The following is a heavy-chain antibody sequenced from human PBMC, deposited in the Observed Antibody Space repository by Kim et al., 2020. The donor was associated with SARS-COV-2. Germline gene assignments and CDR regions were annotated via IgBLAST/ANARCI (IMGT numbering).Heavy chain of an antibody. D-gene: IGHD3-9*01. V-gene: IGHV1-8*01. CDR3: ARRLRYFDGLSTSYYYYYMDV. J-gene: IGHJ6*03. CDR2: MNPNSGNT. CDR1: GYTFTSYD. Sequence: ASVKVSCKASGYTFTSYDINWVRQATGQGLEWMGWMNPNSGNTGYAQKFQGRVTMTRNTSISTAYMELSSLRSEDTAVYYCARRLRYFDGLSTSYYYYYMDVWGKGTTVTVSS.